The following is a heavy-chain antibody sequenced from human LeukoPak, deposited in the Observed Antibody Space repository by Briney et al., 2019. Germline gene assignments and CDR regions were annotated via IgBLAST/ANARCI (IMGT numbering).Heavy chain of an antibody. J-gene: IGHJ4*02. Sequence: PSETLSLTCTVSGGSISSSSYHWGWIRQPPGEGLEWIGSIYYTGGTYYNPSLKSRVTISADTSKNHFSLKLSSVTAADTAVYYCARLSNGTPGDYWGQGTLVTASS. CDR1: GGSISSSSYH. D-gene: IGHD1-7*01. V-gene: IGHV4-39*02. CDR3: ARLSNGTPGDY. CDR2: IYYTGGT.